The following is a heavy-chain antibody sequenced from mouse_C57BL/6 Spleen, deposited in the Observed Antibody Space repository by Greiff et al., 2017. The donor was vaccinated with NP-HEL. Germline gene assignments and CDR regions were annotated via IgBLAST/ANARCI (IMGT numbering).Heavy chain of an antibody. D-gene: IGHD1-1*01. J-gene: IGHJ2*01. Sequence: VQLVESGAELARPGASVKMSCKASGYTFTSYTMHWVKQRPGQGLEWIGYINPSSGYTKYNQKFKDKATLTADKSSSTAYMQLSSLTSEDSAVYYCARWGDYGSSLDYWGQGTTLTVSS. CDR2: INPSSGYT. CDR1: GYTFTSYT. V-gene: IGHV1-4*01. CDR3: ARWGDYGSSLDY.